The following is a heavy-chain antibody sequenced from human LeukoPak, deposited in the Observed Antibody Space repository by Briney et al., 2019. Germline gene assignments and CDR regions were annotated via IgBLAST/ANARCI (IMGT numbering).Heavy chain of an antibody. CDR1: GFTFRSYS. Sequence: PGGSLRLSCAASGFTFRSYSMNWVRQAPGKGLEWVSYISSSSSTIYYADSVKGRFTISRDNAKNSLYLQMNSLRAEDTAVYYCAREAVVTLFDYWGQGTLVTVSS. CDR2: ISSSSSTI. D-gene: IGHD6-19*01. CDR3: AREAVVTLFDY. V-gene: IGHV3-48*04. J-gene: IGHJ4*02.